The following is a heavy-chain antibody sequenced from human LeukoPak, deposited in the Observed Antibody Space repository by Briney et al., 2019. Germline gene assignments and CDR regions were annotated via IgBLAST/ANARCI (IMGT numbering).Heavy chain of an antibody. CDR3: TKLKQWQPQRYFFEY. V-gene: IGHV3-23*01. CDR2: FSGTTST. D-gene: IGHD6-19*01. CDR1: GFTFTSFA. J-gene: IGHJ4*02. Sequence: GGSLRLSCAASGFTFTSFAISWVRQAPGKGLEGVSTFSGTTSTYYADSVKGRVTASTDNSKNTLYLQMNSLRADDTAVYYCTKLKQWQPQRYFFEYWGQGALVTVAS.